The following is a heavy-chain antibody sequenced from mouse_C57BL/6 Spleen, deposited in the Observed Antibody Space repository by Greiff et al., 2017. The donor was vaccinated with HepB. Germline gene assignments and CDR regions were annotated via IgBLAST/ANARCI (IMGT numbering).Heavy chain of an antibody. CDR1: GFTFSSYT. V-gene: IGHV5-9*01. CDR3: ARRGYGSSKGYYFDY. CDR2: ISGGGGNT. D-gene: IGHD1-1*01. J-gene: IGHJ2*01. Sequence: EVKVVESGGGLVKPGGSLKLSCAASGFTFSSYTMSWVRQTPEKRLEWVATISGGGGNTYYPDSVKGRFTISRDTAKNTLYLQMSSLRSEDTALYYCARRGYGSSKGYYFDYWGQGTTLTVSS.